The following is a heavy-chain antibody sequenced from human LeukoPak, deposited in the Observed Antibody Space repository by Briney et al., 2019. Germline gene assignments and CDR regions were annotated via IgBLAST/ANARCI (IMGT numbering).Heavy chain of an antibody. CDR2: ISSNGGST. V-gene: IGHV3-64D*06. CDR3: VKDRPLIPGGVYYFDY. J-gene: IGHJ4*02. CDR1: GFTFSSYA. Sequence: GGSLRLSCSASGFTFSSYAMHWVRQAPGKGLEYVSAISSNGGSTYYADSVKGRFTISRDNSKNTLYLRMSSLRAEDTAVYYCVKDRPLIPGGVYYFDYWGQGTLVTVSS. D-gene: IGHD3-16*01.